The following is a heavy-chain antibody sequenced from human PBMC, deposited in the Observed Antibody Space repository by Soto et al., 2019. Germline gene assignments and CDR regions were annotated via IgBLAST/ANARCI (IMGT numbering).Heavy chain of an antibody. Sequence: PGGSLRLSCAASGFTFSSYAMHWFRQAPGKGLEYVSAISSNGGSTYYANSVKGRFTISRDNSKNTLYLQMGSLRAEDMAVYYCARDLATVTTRYFDLWGRGTLVTVSS. D-gene: IGHD4-17*01. CDR2: ISSNGGST. V-gene: IGHV3-64*01. CDR1: GFTFSSYA. CDR3: ARDLATVTTRYFDL. J-gene: IGHJ2*01.